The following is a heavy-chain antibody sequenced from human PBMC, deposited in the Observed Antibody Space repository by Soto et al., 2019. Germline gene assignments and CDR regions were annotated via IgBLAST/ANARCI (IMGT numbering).Heavy chain of an antibody. CDR2: IYPGDSDT. D-gene: IGHD3-10*01. Sequence: EVQLVQSGAQLEXAXESLKISCEGSGFTFTSYWIAWVCQMPGKGRXXXGIIYPGDSDTRYSPSFQGQVTISADKSXXXXXXXXXXXXXXXSAIHYCARVDYPDSVDFYYHMDVWGTGTTVTVSS. CDR1: GFTFTSYW. V-gene: IGHV5-51*03. CDR3: ARVDYPDSVDFYYHMDV. J-gene: IGHJ6*03.